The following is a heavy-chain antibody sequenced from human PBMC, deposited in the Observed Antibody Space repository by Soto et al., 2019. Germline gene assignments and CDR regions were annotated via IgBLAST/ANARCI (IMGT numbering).Heavy chain of an antibody. V-gene: IGHV4-61*03. CDR1: GGSISSGDYY. J-gene: IGHJ4*02. CDR3: ATGLTFFNF. CDR2: MYYSGST. Sequence: PSETLSLTCTVSGGSISSGDYYGTWIRQPPGKGLEWIGYMYYSGSTNYNPSLKSRVTISVDTSKNHVSLRLSSVTAADSAVYYCATGLTFFNFWGQGTRVTVSS.